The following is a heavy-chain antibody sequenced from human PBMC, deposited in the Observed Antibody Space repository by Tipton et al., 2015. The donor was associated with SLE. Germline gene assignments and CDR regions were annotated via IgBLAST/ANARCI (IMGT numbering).Heavy chain of an antibody. J-gene: IGHJ4*02. CDR1: GGSISSGGYS. CDR2: IYHSGST. Sequence: TLSLTCAVSGGSISSGGYSWSWIRQPPGKGLEWIGYIYHSGSTYYNPSLKSRVTISVDRSKNQFSLKLSSVTAADTAVYYCARRRGSGSYSADYWGQGTLVTVSS. CDR3: ARRRGSGSYSADY. V-gene: IGHV4-30-2*01. D-gene: IGHD3-10*01.